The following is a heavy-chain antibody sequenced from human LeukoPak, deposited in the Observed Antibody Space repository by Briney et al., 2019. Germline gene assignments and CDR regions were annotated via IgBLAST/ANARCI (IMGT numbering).Heavy chain of an antibody. CDR1: GFTFSDYY. CDR3: ASGRYYYGVDV. CDR2: ISSSSYT. V-gene: IGHV3-11*06. Sequence: KTGGSLRLYCASSGFTFSDYYMSWIRQAPGKGLEWVSYISSSSYTNYADSVKGRFIISRDNAKNSLYLQMNSLRAEDTAVYYCASGRYYYGVDVWGQGTTVTVSS. D-gene: IGHD3/OR15-3a*01. J-gene: IGHJ6*02.